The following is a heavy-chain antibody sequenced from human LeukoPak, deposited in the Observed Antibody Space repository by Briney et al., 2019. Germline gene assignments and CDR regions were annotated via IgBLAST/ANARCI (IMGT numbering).Heavy chain of an antibody. CDR2: LSCSGRTI. J-gene: IGHJ4*02. CDR3: AKYSGWYGPEYYFDY. Sequence: GGSLRLSCAASGFSISSYEMHWVRQAPGKGLEWVSHLSCSGRTIWYADSVKGRFTISRDNYKNTLYLQMNSLRAEDTAVYYCAKYSGWYGPEYYFDYWGQGTLVTVSS. V-gene: IGHV3-48*03. CDR1: GFSISSYE. D-gene: IGHD6-19*01.